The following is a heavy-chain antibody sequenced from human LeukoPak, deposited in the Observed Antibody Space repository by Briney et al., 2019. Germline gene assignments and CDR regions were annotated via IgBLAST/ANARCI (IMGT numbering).Heavy chain of an antibody. D-gene: IGHD6-13*01. V-gene: IGHV1-2*02. CDR3: ARVPTGIAIHSQ. CDR1: GYTFTGYY. J-gene: IGHJ4*02. CDR2: INPNSGGT. Sequence: ASVKVSCKASGYTFTGYYMHWVRQAPGQGLEWMGWINPNSGGTNYAQKLQGRVTMTTDTSTSTAYMELRSLRSDDTAVYYCARVPTGIAIHSQWGQGTLVTVSS.